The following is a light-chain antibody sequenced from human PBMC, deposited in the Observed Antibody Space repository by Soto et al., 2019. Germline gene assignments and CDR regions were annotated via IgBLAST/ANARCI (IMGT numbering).Light chain of an antibody. CDR3: QQSYSTPWT. CDR1: QTISSY. V-gene: IGKV1-39*01. J-gene: IGKJ1*01. CDR2: AAS. Sequence: DIQMTKSPSSLSASVGDRVTITCLASQTISSYLNWYQQKPGKAPKLLIYAASSLQSGVPSRFSGSGSGTDFTLSISSLQPEDFETYYCQQSYSTPWTFGQGTMVDIK.